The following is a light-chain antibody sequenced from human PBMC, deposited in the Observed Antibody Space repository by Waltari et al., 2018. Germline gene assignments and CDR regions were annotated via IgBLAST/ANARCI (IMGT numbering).Light chain of an antibody. Sequence: SCRASQSVGRSLAWYQQKPGQAPRLLFYGAFIRATGIADRFSGSGSGTDFSLTISRLEPEDFAVYYCQHYVRLPVTFGQGTKVEIK. J-gene: IGKJ1*01. CDR3: QHYVRLPVT. CDR1: QSVGRS. V-gene: IGKV3-20*01. CDR2: GAF.